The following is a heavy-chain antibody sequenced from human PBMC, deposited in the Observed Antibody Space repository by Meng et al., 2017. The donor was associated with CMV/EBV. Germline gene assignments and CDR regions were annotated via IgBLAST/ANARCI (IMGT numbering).Heavy chain of an antibody. V-gene: IGHV1-18*01. CDR1: GYTFTSYG. CDR2: ISAYNGNT. Sequence: QVQLGQSGAELKNPGASVKVYCKASGYTFTSYGISWVRQAPGQGLEWMGWISAYNGNTNYAQKLQGRVTMTTDTSTSTAYMELRSLRSDDTAVYYCAAYPQTMVRGVALWGAFDYWGQGTLVTVSS. J-gene: IGHJ4*02. D-gene: IGHD3-10*01. CDR3: AAYPQTMVRGVALWGAFDY.